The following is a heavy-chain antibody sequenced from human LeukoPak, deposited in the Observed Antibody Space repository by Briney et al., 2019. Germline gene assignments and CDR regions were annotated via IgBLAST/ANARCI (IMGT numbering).Heavy chain of an antibody. Sequence: PSETLSLTCTVSLDSTTSNFWSWVRQPPGKGLEWIGEIHRSGSPNYNPSLQSRVAISIDRSRNQIVLELSSVTAADTAFYYCAREILGGFNPGAYWGQGTLVTVSS. V-gene: IGHV4-4*02. CDR1: LDSTTSNF. CDR3: AREILGGFNPGAY. D-gene: IGHD1-14*01. CDR2: IHRSGSP. J-gene: IGHJ4*02.